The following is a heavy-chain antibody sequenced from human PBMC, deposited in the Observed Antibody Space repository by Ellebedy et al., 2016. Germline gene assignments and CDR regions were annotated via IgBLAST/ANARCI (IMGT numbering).Heavy chain of an antibody. CDR1: GGSISSSSYY. V-gene: IGHV4-39*01. CDR2: IYYSGST. J-gene: IGHJ6*03. Sequence: SETLSLTXTVSGGSISSSSYYWGWIRQPPGKGLEWIGSIYYSGSTYYNPSLKSRVTISVDTSKNQFSLKLSSVTAADTAVYHCARLAPPYSYGLLDMDVWGKGTTVTVSS. CDR3: ARLAPPYSYGLLDMDV. D-gene: IGHD5-18*01.